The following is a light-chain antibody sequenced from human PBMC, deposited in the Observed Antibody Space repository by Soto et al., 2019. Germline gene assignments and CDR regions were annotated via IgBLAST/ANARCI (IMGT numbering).Light chain of an antibody. J-gene: IGLJ1*01. CDR3: TSYTRDTALV. CDR1: SSDVGTYNY. CDR2: EVS. V-gene: IGLV2-14*01. Sequence: QSVLTQPASVSGSPGQSIPISCTGTSSDVGTYNYVSWYQHHPGKAPKLIIYEVSNRPSGVSNRFAGSKSGSTASLTISGLQAEDEADYHCTSYTRDTALVFGTGTKLTVL.